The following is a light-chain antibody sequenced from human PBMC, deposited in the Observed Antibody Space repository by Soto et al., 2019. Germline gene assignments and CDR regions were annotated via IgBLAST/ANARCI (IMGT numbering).Light chain of an antibody. J-gene: IGKJ4*01. CDR2: EAS. V-gene: IGKV1-5*03. Sequence: DIQMTQSPSTLSSSVGDRVTITCRASQRISNWLDWYQQKPGKAPKLLIYEASNLESGVPSRFSGSGSGTESTLTISSLLPDDFATYDCQRYIRYSLLTFGGGTKVEIK. CDR3: QRYIRYSLLT. CDR1: QRISNW.